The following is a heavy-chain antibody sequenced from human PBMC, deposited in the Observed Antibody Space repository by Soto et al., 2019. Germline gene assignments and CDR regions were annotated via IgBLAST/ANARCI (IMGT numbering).Heavy chain of an antibody. CDR2: ISGSGGST. D-gene: IGHD4-17*01. V-gene: IGHV3-23*01. Sequence: GGSLRLSCAASGFTFSSYAMSWVRQAPGKGLEWVSAISGSGGSTYYADSVKGRFTISRDNSKNTLYLQMNSLRAEDTAVYYCAKGEPSRYGDYRVVDYWGQGTLVTVSS. CDR1: GFTFSSYA. CDR3: AKGEPSRYGDYRVVDY. J-gene: IGHJ4*02.